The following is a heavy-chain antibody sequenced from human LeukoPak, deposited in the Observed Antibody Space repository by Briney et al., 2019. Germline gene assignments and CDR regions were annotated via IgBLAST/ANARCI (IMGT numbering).Heavy chain of an antibody. CDR2: MSGFCGNT. CDR1: GFTFSSYA. J-gene: IGHJ4*02. Sequence: PGGSLRLSCAASGFTFSSYAMSWIRQSPGKGLEWVSGMSGFCGNTFYPDSVRGRFTISRDNSKNTLYLQMNSLRAEDSALYYCAKDQEGSGAYPHFHSWGQGTLVSVSS. D-gene: IGHD3-10*01. CDR3: AKDQEGSGAYPHFHS. V-gene: IGHV3-23*01.